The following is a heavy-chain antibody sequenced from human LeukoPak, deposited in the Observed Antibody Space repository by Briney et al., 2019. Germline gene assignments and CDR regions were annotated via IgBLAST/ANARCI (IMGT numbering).Heavy chain of an antibody. V-gene: IGHV4-34*01. Sequence: SETLSLTCAVYGGSFSGYYWSWIRQPPGKGLEWIGEINHSGSTNYNPSLKSRVTISVDTSKNQFSLKLSPVTAADTAVYYCAILTGAAGYYGMDVWGQGTTVTVSS. CDR1: GGSFSGYY. D-gene: IGHD7-27*01. J-gene: IGHJ6*02. CDR3: AILTGAAGYYGMDV. CDR2: INHSGST.